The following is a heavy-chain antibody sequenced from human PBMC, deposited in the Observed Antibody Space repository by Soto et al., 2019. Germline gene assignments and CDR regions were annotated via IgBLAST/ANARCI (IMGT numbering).Heavy chain of an antibody. CDR3: SATVTQTYYYGMDV. CDR2: IIPIFGTA. Sequence: GASVKVSCKASGGTFSSYAISWVRQAPGQGLEWMGGIIPIFGTANYAQKFQGRVTITADESTSTAYMELSSLRSEDTAVYYCSATVTQTYYYGMDVWGQGTTVTVSS. J-gene: IGHJ6*02. CDR1: GGTFSSYA. D-gene: IGHD4-17*01. V-gene: IGHV1-69*13.